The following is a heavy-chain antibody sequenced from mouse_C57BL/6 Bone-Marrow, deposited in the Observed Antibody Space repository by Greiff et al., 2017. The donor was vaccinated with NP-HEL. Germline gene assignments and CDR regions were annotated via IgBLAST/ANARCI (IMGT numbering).Heavy chain of an antibody. D-gene: IGHD1-1*02. CDR1: GYTFTNYW. CDR2: IKPNSGGT. J-gene: IGHJ2*01. CDR3: ARILCGVDY. V-gene: IGHV1-72*01. Sequence: QVQLQQPGAELVKPGASVKLSCKASGYTFTNYWMHWVKQRPGRSLEWIGRIKPNSGGTNYHEKFKGKATLTVDNTSSTAFMQLSSVTAEDSGVWYCARILCGVDYGGRGTALTVTS.